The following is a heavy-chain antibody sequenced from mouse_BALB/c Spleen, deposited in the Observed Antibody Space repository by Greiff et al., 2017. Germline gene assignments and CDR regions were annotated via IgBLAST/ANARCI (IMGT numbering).Heavy chain of an antibody. Sequence: DVMLVESGGGLVKPGGSLKLSCAASGFTFSSYAMSWVRQTPEKRLEWVASISSGGSTYYPDSVKGRFTISRDNARNILYLQMSSLRSEDTAMYYCARADYDYDRFAYWGQGTLVTVSA. CDR2: ISSGGST. D-gene: IGHD2-4*01. J-gene: IGHJ3*01. V-gene: IGHV5-6-5*01. CDR1: GFTFSSYA. CDR3: ARADYDYDRFAY.